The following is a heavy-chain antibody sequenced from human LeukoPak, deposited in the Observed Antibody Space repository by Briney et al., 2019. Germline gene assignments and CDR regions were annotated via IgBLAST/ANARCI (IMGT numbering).Heavy chain of an antibody. J-gene: IGHJ6*02. Sequence: GESLKISCKGSGYSFTSYWIDLVRQMPGKGLELMGIIYPGYSDTRYSPSFEGQVTISADKSISTAYLQWSSLKASDTAMYYCARTSTFDREYYYGMDVWGQGTTVTVSS. CDR3: ARTSTFDREYYYGMDV. CDR2: IYPGYSDT. D-gene: IGHD1-26*01. V-gene: IGHV5-51*01. CDR1: GYSFTSYW.